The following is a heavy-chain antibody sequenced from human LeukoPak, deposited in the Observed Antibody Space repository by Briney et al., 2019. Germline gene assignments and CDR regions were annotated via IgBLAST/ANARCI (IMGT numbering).Heavy chain of an antibody. J-gene: IGHJ6*03. CDR2: IYPGDSDT. D-gene: IGHD2-2*01. V-gene: IGHV5-51*01. CDR3: ARQEIGYCSSTSCYAPMDV. Sequence: PGESLKISCKGSGYSFTSYWIGWVRQMPGKGLEWMGIIYPGDSDTRYSPSFQGQVTISADKSISTAYLQWSSLKASDTAMYYCARQEIGYCSSTSCYAPMDVWGKGTTVTVSS. CDR1: GYSFTSYW.